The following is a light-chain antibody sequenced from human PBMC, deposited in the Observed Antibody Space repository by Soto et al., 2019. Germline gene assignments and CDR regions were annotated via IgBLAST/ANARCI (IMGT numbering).Light chain of an antibody. Sequence: QSVLTQPRSVSGSPGQSVTIPCTGTSSDVGGYNYVSWYQQHPGKAPKLMIYDVSKGPSGVPDRFSGSKSGNTASLTISGLQAEDEADYYCCSYAGSYTLYVFGTGTQLTVL. V-gene: IGLV2-11*01. J-gene: IGLJ1*01. CDR1: SSDVGGYNY. CDR3: CSYAGSYTLYV. CDR2: DVS.